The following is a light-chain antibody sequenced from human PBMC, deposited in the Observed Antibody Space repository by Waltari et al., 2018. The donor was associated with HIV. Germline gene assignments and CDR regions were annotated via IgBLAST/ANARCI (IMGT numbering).Light chain of an antibody. CDR1: QTILSTAGNGHY. CDR3: QQYYDAPYT. Sequence: DIVMTQSPDSLAVSLGERATINCKSSQTILSTAGNGHYLAWYQQRPGQAPTLLIYWASTRESGVPDRFSGSGSGTDFTLTISSLRAEDVAVYYCQQYYDAPYTFGQGTKLDI. CDR2: WAS. J-gene: IGKJ2*01. V-gene: IGKV4-1*01.